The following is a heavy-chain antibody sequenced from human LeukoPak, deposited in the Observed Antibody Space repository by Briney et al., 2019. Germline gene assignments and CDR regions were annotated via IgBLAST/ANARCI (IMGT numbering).Heavy chain of an antibody. V-gene: IGHV3-23*01. CDR2: ISGSGGNT. J-gene: IGHJ4*02. Sequence: PGGSLRLSCAASGFTFSSYAMTWVRQAPGKGLEWVSGISGSGGNTYYPDSVRGRFTISRDNSKNTLSLQMNSLRAEDTAVYYCAKEHYGSGMTTLDYWGQGTLVTVSS. D-gene: IGHD3-10*01. CDR1: GFTFSSYA. CDR3: AKEHYGSGMTTLDY.